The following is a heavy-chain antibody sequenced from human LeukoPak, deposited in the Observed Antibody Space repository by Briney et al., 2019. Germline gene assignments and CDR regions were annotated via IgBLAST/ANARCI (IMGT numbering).Heavy chain of an antibody. CDR1: GFTVNSNY. V-gene: IGHV3-30-3*01. Sequence: GGSLRLSCAASGFTVNSNYMNWVRQAPGKGLEWVAVISYDGSNKYYADSVKGRFTISRDNSKNTLYLQMNSLRAEDTAVYYCARDRVGATDYFDYWGQGTLVTVSS. CDR3: ARDRVGATDYFDY. CDR2: ISYDGSNK. J-gene: IGHJ4*02. D-gene: IGHD1-26*01.